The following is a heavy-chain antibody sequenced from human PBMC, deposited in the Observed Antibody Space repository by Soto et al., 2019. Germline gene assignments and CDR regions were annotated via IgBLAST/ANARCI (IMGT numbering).Heavy chain of an antibody. CDR2: IYHTGAA. J-gene: IGHJ5*02. Sequence: QLQLQESGSGLVKPSQTLSLTCAVSGGSIDSGGYSWNWIRQPPGKVLEWIGYIYHTGAAHYNASLEGRVSLSVDMSKNQFSLQMTSVTAADTAVYYWVRASYILPFDPWGQGIFVTVSS. V-gene: IGHV4-30-2*01. CDR1: GGSIDSGGYS. D-gene: IGHD2-21*01. CDR3: VRASYILPFDP.